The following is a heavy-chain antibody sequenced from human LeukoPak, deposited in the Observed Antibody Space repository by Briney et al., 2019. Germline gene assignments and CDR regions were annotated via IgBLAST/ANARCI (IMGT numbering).Heavy chain of an antibody. CDR2: ISYDGSNK. Sequence: GGSLRLSCAASGFTFSRYAMHWVRQAPGKGLEWVAVISYDGSNKYYADSVKGRFTISRDNSKNTLYLQMNSLRAEDTAVYYCARDRYYYGSGSYSLYIPHNWGQGTLVTVSS. CDR3: ARDRYYYGSGSYSLYIPHN. D-gene: IGHD3-10*01. CDR1: GFTFSRYA. V-gene: IGHV3-30-3*01. J-gene: IGHJ4*02.